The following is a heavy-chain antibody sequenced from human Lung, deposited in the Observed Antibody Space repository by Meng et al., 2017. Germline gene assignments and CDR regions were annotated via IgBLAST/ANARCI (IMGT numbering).Heavy chain of an antibody. CDR2: INAGSENT. Sequence: QVHLVQSGAEVKKPGASVKVSCKASGYTFTNYAMHWVRQAPGQGLEWMGWINAGSENTEYSQKFQGRVTLTRDTSATTAYMELRSPKSEDTAIYYCARDIVVTFGELTTLDSWGQGTLVTVSS. D-gene: IGHD2-21*01. CDR3: ARDIVVTFGELTTLDS. CDR1: GYTFTNYA. V-gene: IGHV1-3*01. J-gene: IGHJ4*02.